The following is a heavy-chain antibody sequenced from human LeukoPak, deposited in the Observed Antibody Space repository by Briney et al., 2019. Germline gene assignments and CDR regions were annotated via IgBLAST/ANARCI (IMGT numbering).Heavy chain of an antibody. CDR2: IYSGGST. J-gene: IGHJ4*02. Sequence: GGSLRLSCAVSGFNVSSNYLNWVRQAPGEGPEWVSVIYSGGSTYYADSVKGRFTISRDNSKNTLYLQMNSLRAEDTAVYYCARVLSRTMVRGVIVYWGQGTLVTVSS. V-gene: IGHV3-66*01. CDR3: ARVLSRTMVRGVIVY. CDR1: GFNVSSNY. D-gene: IGHD3-10*01.